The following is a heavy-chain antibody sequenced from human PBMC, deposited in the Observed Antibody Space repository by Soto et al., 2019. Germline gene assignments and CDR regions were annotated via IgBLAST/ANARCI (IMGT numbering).Heavy chain of an antibody. CDR1: GYPVTAYY. V-gene: IGHV1-2*02. D-gene: IGHD3-3*01. Sequence: QLHLVQSGAVVKKPGASVTVSCSASGYPVTAYYMHXXXXXXGRGLEWMGGINPATGAAKYTQTFQGRVTMTRDTSTSTVFMELSGLTSEDTAVFYCARGGGVGVAGSAAFDMWGQGTLVTVSS. J-gene: IGHJ3*02. CDR2: INPATGAA. CDR3: ARGGGVGVAGSAAFDM.